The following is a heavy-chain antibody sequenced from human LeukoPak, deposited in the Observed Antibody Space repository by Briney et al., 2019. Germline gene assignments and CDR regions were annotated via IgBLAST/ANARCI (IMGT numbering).Heavy chain of an antibody. CDR2: IKPDGSDK. CDR1: GFTFSAYW. V-gene: IGHV3-7*01. J-gene: IGHJ3*02. Sequence: GGSLRLSCAASGFTFSAYWMTWVRQAPGKGLEWVANIKPDGSDKYYVGSVKGRFTISRDNAKNSLYLQMNSLRAEDTAVYYCARSKRNGFDIWGQGTMVTVSS. CDR3: ARSKRNGFDI.